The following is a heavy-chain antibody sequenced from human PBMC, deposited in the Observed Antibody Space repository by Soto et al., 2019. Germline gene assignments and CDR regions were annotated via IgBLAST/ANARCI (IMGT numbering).Heavy chain of an antibody. Sequence: PGGSLRLSCAASGFTFSSYAMSWVRQAPGKGLEWVSAISGSGGSTYYADSVKGRFTISRDNSKNTLYLQMNSLRAEDTAVYYCAKDQQTLAPKAPRGYFQHWGQGTLVTVSS. CDR2: ISGSGGST. CDR1: GFTFSSYA. CDR3: AKDQQTLAPKAPRGYFQH. V-gene: IGHV3-23*01. D-gene: IGHD6-13*01. J-gene: IGHJ1*01.